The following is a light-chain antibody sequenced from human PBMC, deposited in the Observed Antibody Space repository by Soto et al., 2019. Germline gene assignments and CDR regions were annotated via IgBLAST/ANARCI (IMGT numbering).Light chain of an antibody. CDR1: QGISSY. Sequence: IQLTQSPSSLSASVGDRVTITCRASQGISSYLAWYQQKPGKAPKLLIYAASTLQSGVPSRFSGSGSETDFTLTISSLQPEDFATYYCQQLNTYPPGVTFGQGTRLEIK. CDR2: AAS. J-gene: IGKJ5*01. V-gene: IGKV1-9*01. CDR3: QQLNTYPPGVT.